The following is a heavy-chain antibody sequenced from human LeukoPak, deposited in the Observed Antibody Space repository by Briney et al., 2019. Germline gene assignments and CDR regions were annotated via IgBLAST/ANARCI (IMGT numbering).Heavy chain of an antibody. D-gene: IGHD3-3*01. V-gene: IGHV3-30*03. Sequence: GGSLRVSCAGSGFTFSGYGMHWVRQAPGQGLEWVTGIAYDGSRKHYADSVKGRFTISRDNSRNTMDLQMNSLRVDDTAVYHCTRYDSSRFDPWGQGTLVIVSS. CDR2: IAYDGSRK. CDR1: GFTFSGYG. CDR3: TRYDSSRFDP. J-gene: IGHJ5*02.